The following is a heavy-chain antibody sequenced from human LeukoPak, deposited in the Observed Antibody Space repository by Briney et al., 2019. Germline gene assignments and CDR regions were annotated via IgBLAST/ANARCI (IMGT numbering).Heavy chain of an antibody. CDR3: VRDRGYCSGGTCYALWDY. J-gene: IGHJ4*02. Sequence: GFLRPFCSAPGFTFRNYWMNWGRQASGKGLEWVAHIKEDGGEKHYVDPVKGRFTISRDNAKNSLYLQMNSLRAEDTAMNYCVRDRGYCSGGTCYALWDYWGQGTLVTVSS. V-gene: IGHV3-7*01. CDR2: IKEDGGEK. CDR1: GFTFRNYW. D-gene: IGHD2-15*01.